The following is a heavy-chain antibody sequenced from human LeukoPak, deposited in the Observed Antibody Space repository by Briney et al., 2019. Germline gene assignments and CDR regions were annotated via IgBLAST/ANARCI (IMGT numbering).Heavy chain of an antibody. CDR1: GGSISSYY. CDR3: ARVPVAGRTFDY. CDR2: IYYSGST. Sequence: SETLSLTCTVSGGSISSYYWSWIRQPPGKGLEWIGYIYYSGSTNYNPSLKSRVTISVDTSKNQFSLKLSSVTAADTAVYYCARVPVAGRTFDYWGQGTLATVSS. V-gene: IGHV4-59*01. D-gene: IGHD6-19*01. J-gene: IGHJ4*02.